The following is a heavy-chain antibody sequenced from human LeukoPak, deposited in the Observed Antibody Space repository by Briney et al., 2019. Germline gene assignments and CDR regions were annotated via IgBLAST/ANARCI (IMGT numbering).Heavy chain of an antibody. J-gene: IGHJ6*02. CDR3: AGGIATRHFYYGMDV. D-gene: IGHD2-21*01. CDR2: INPNSGGT. CDR1: GYTFTDYY. Sequence: ASVKVSCKASGYTFTDYYIHWVRQAPGRGLEWMGWINPNSGGTNFAQKFQGRVTMTRDTSISTAYMELSRLRSDDTAVFYCAGGIATRHFYYGMDVWGQGTTVTVSS. V-gene: IGHV1-2*02.